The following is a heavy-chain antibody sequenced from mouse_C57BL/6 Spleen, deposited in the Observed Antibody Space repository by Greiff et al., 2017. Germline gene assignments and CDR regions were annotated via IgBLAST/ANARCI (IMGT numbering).Heavy chain of an antibody. J-gene: IGHJ2*01. CDR2: IYPGDGDT. CDR1: GYAFSSYW. D-gene: IGHD1-1*01. CDR3: AITTVVPYYFDY. Sequence: VQLQESGAELVKPGASVKISCKASGYAFSSYWMNWVKQRPGKGLEWIGQIYPGDGDTNYNGKFKGKATLTADKSSSTAYMQLSSLTSEDSAVYFCAITTVVPYYFDYWGQGTTLTVSS. V-gene: IGHV1-80*01.